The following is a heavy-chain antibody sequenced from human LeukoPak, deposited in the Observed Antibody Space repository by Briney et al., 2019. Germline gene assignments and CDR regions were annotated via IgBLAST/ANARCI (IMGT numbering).Heavy chain of an antibody. J-gene: IGHJ4*02. Sequence: GGSLRLSCAASGFTFSSYSMNWVRQAPGKGLEWVSYISSGSATIYYADSVKGRFTISRDNAKNSLYLQMNSLRVEDTAVYYCARERGYSSSCYTFWGQGTLVTVSS. CDR3: ARERGYSSSCYTF. CDR2: ISSGSATI. CDR1: GFTFSSYS. D-gene: IGHD6-13*01. V-gene: IGHV3-48*01.